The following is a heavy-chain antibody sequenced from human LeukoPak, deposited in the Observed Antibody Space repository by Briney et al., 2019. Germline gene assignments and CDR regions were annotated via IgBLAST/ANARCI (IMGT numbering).Heavy chain of an antibody. Sequence: GGSLRLSCAASGFTFDNYGMSWVRQAPGKGLEWVSGINWNGGSTGYADSVKGRFTISRESAKNSLYLQMSSLRAEDTAVYYCARVWTTIDYWGQGTLVTVSS. CDR1: GFTFDNYG. CDR3: ARVWTTIDY. V-gene: IGHV3-20*04. CDR2: INWNGGST. J-gene: IGHJ4*02. D-gene: IGHD4-11*01.